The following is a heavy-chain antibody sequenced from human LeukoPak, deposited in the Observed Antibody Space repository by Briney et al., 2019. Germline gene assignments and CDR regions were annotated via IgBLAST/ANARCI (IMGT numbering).Heavy chain of an antibody. CDR3: ARACSDFWSGYYKDY. CDR2: INPNSGGT. CDR1: GYTFTGYY. J-gene: IGHJ4*02. Sequence: ASVKVSCKASGYTFTGYYMHWVRQAPGQGLEWMGWINPNSGGTNHAQKFQGRVTMTRDTSISTAYMELSRLRSDDTAVYYCARACSDFWSGYYKDYWGQGTLVTVSS. V-gene: IGHV1-2*02. D-gene: IGHD3-3*01.